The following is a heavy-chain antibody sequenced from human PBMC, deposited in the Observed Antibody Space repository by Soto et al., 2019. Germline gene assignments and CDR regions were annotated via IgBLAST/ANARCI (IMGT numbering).Heavy chain of an antibody. J-gene: IGHJ4*02. CDR3: ARDKITGLFDY. D-gene: IGHD2-8*02. CDR1: GGSFSGYD. Sequence: PSETLSLTCAVYGGSFSGYDWTWIRQPPGTGLEWIGEINHSGSTNYNPSLKSRVTISVDTSKNQFSLKLTSVTAADTAVYYCARDKITGLFDYWGQGTLVTVSX. V-gene: IGHV4-34*01. CDR2: INHSGST.